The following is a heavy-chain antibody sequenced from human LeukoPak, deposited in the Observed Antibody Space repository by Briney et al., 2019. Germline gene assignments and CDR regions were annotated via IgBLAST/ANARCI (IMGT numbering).Heavy chain of an antibody. CDR1: GGSISSSSYY. CDR2: IYHSGST. J-gene: IGHJ4*02. D-gene: IGHD6-13*01. CDR3: ARVLAGDFDY. Sequence: SETLSLTCTVSGGSISSSSYYWGWIRQPPGKGLEWIGSIYHSGSTYYNPSLKSRLTISVDTSKNQFSLKLSSVTAADTAVYYCARVLAGDFDYWGQGTLVTVSS. V-gene: IGHV4-39*07.